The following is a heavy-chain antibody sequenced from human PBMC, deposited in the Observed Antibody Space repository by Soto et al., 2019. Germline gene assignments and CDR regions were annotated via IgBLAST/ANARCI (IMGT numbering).Heavy chain of an antibody. CDR3: ARAGAAPYYYYGMAV. V-gene: IGHV1-18*01. Sequence: GASVKVSCKNSGYTFTAYDIYWVGQAPGQGLEWMGWIRAYNGDTNYAQKFQTRVTMTTDKSTDTAYMDLRSLTSDDTAIYYCARAGAAPYYYYGMAVWGQGTTVTVSS. CDR2: IRAYNGDT. D-gene: IGHD3-10*01. J-gene: IGHJ6*02. CDR1: GYTFTAYD.